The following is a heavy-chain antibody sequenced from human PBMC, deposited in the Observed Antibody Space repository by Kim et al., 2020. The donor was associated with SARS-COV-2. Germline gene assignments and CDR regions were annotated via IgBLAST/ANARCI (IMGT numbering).Heavy chain of an antibody. Sequence: YAVSGKGRFTVSRDITKATLYHQMNSLRAEDTALYYCAKDHPSSGWPAFDSWGQGTLVTVSS. CDR3: AKDHPSSGWPAFDS. J-gene: IGHJ4*02. V-gene: IGHV3-23*01. D-gene: IGHD6-19*01.